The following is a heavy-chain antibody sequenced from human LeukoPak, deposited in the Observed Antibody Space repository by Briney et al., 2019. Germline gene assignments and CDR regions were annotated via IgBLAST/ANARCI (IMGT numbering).Heavy chain of an antibody. CDR3: AKDINYYDSSGYYF. D-gene: IGHD3-22*01. CDR2: ISYDGSNK. CDR1: GFTFSSYG. Sequence: GGSLRLSCAASGFTFSSYGMHWVRQAPGKGLEWVAVISYDGSNKYYADSVKGRFTISRDNSKNTLYLQMNSLRAEDTAVYYCAKDINYYDSSGYYFWGQGTLVTASS. V-gene: IGHV3-30*18. J-gene: IGHJ4*02.